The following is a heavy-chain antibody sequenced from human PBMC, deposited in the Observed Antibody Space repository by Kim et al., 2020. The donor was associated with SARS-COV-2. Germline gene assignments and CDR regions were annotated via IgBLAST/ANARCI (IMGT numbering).Heavy chain of an antibody. D-gene: IGHD3-10*01. Sequence: YAASVKGRLTITRDNSKNTLYLQMNSMRAEDTAVYYCATSFGGSGSYFNYWGQGTLVTVSS. CDR3: ATSFGGSGSYFNY. V-gene: IGHV3-23*03. J-gene: IGHJ4*02.